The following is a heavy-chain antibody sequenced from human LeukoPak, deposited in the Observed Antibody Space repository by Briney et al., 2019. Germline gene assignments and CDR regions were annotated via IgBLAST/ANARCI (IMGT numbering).Heavy chain of an antibody. J-gene: IGHJ1*01. D-gene: IGHD3-16*01. CDR1: GFTFSSHG. CDR3: AKDDDWGRYKH. V-gene: IGHV3-23*01. Sequence: GGSLRLSCAASGFTFSSHGMNWVRQAPGKGLEWVSGISPSGGITYYTDSVMGRFTISRDNSKNTQSLQMNSLRAEDTAVYYCAKDDDWGRYKHWGQGTLVTVSS. CDR2: ISPSGGIT.